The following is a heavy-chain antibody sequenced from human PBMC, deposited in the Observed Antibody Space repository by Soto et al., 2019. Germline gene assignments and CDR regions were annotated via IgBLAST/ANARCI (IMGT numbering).Heavy chain of an antibody. Sequence: ASVKVSCKASGGTFSSYTISWVRQAPGQGLEWMGRIIPILGIANYAQKFQGRVTITADKSTSTAYMELSSLRSEDTAVYYCASDDIVVVPAAIEYYFDYWGQGTLVTVSS. CDR1: GGTFSSYT. V-gene: IGHV1-69*02. CDR3: ASDDIVVVPAAIEYYFDY. D-gene: IGHD2-2*02. CDR2: IIPILGIA. J-gene: IGHJ4*02.